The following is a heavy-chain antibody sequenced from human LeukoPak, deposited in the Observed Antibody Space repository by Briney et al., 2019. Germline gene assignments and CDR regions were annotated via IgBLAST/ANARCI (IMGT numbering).Heavy chain of an antibody. CDR1: GGSISTYY. J-gene: IGHJ5*02. CDR3: AREGTIETYNWFDP. V-gene: IGHV4-4*07. CDR2: FYTSGST. Sequence: PSETLSLTCTVSGGSISTYYWSWIRQPAGKGLEWIGRFYTSGSTNYNPSLKGRVTMSVDTSKNQFSLKLSSVTAADTAVYYCAREGTIETYNWFDPWGQGTLVTVSS. D-gene: IGHD3-3*01.